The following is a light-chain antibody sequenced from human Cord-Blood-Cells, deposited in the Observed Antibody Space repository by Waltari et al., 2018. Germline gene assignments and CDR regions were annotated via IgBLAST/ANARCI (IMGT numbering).Light chain of an antibody. V-gene: IGKV1-5*03. CDR2: KAS. Sequence: DLQMTQSPSTLSASVGDSVTITCRASQSISSWLAWYQQKPGKAPKLLIYKASSLESGVPSRFSGSGSGTEFTLTISSLQPDDFATYYCQQYNSYSYTFGQGTKLEIK. CDR1: QSISSW. CDR3: QQYNSYSYT. J-gene: IGKJ2*01.